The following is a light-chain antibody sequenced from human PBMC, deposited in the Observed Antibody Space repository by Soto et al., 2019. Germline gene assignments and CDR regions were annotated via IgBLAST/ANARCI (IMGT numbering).Light chain of an antibody. V-gene: IGLV2-14*01. CDR1: SRDVGNYIF. CDR2: DIN. CDR3: VSYTTSASYV. Sequence: QSALTQPASVSGSPGQSITISCPGTSRDVGNYIFVSWYRQHPGKAPKLMIYDINNRPSGVSNRFSGSKSGNTASLTISGLQAEDEADYYCVSYTTSASYVFGTGTKLTVL. J-gene: IGLJ1*01.